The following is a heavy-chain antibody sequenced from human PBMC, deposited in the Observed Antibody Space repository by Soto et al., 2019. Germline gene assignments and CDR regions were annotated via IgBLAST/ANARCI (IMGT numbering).Heavy chain of an antibody. V-gene: IGHV3-23*01. J-gene: IGHJ6*02. Sequence: EVQLLESGGGLVQPGGSLRLSCAASGFTFSSYAMSWVRQAPGKGLEWVSAISGSGGSTYYADSAKSRFTISRDNSKNTTYPQMNSLRAEDTDVYYCAKAAVAGYYYGMDVWGQGTTVTVSS. CDR3: AKAAVAGYYYGMDV. D-gene: IGHD6-19*01. CDR2: ISGSGGST. CDR1: GFTFSSYA.